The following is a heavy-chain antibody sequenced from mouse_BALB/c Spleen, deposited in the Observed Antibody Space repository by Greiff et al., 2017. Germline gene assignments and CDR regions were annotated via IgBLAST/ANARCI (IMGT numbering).Heavy chain of an antibody. V-gene: IGHV1S137*01. J-gene: IGHJ4*01. CDR3: AGRGITTQAMDY. D-gene: IGHD2-4*01. Sequence: QVQLQQSGAELVRPGVSVKISCKGSGYTFTDYAMHWVKQSHAKSLEWIGVISTYYGDASYNQKFKGKATMTVDKSSSTAYMELARLTSEDSAIYYCAGRGITTQAMDYWGQGTSVTVSS. CDR1: GYTFTDYA. CDR2: ISTYYGDA.